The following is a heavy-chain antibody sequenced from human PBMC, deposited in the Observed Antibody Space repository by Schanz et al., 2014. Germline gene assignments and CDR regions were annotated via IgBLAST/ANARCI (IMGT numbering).Heavy chain of an antibody. CDR2: ISAYNGNT. J-gene: IGHJ4*02. Sequence: QVQLVQSGAEVKKPGASVKVSCKASGYTFTSYGISWVRQAPGQGLEWMGWISAYNGNTKYPQKLQGRVTMTTNTSTSTAYMELRSLRSDDTAVYYCARGIGGYGANNYFDYWGQGTLVTVSS. CDR1: GYTFTSYG. CDR3: ARGIGGYGANNYFDY. D-gene: IGHD5-12*01. V-gene: IGHV1-18*01.